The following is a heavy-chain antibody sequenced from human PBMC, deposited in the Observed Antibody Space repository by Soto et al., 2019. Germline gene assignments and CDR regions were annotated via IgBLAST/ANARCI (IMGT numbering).Heavy chain of an antibody. V-gene: IGHV3-23*04. D-gene: IGHD3-16*02. CDR2: ISGSGDRT. CDR1: GFTFSDYY. Sequence: VQLVESGGGLVKPGGSLRLSCAASGFTFSDYYMSWIRQAPGKGLEWVSGISGSGDRTHYIDSVKGRFIISRDNSKNTLYLQMNSLRAEDTALYYCAKASTYEYVWGSYRYYFDYWGQGTMVTVSS. J-gene: IGHJ4*02. CDR3: AKASTYEYVWGSYRYYFDY.